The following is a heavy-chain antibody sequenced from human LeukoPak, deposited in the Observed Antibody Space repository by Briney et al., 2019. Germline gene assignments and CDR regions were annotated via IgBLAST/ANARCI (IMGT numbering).Heavy chain of an antibody. Sequence: SVKVSCKASGGTFSSYAISWVRQAPGQGLEWMGRITPIFGTANYAQKFQGRVTITADKSTNTAYMELSSLRSEDTAVYYCARDGSGGYCSSTRCYVFDPWGQGTLVTVSS. D-gene: IGHD2-2*01. J-gene: IGHJ5*02. V-gene: IGHV1-69*06. CDR1: GGTFSSYA. CDR3: ARDGSGGYCSSTRCYVFDP. CDR2: ITPIFGTA.